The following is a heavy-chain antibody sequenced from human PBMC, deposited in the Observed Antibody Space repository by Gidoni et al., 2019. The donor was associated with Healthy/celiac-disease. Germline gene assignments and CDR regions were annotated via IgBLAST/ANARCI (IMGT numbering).Heavy chain of an antibody. CDR2: IKQDGSEK. D-gene: IGHD3-3*01. CDR3: ARVPTYDFWSGPIRGSPYYYYYGMDV. J-gene: IGHJ6*02. V-gene: IGHV3-7*01. Sequence: EVQLVESGGGLVQPGGSLRLSCAASGFTFSSYWMSWVRQAPGKGLEWVANIKQDGSEKYYVDSVKGRFTISRDNAKNSLYLQMNSLRAEDTAVYYCARVPTYDFWSGPIRGSPYYYYYGMDVWGQGTTVTVSS. CDR1: GFTFSSYW.